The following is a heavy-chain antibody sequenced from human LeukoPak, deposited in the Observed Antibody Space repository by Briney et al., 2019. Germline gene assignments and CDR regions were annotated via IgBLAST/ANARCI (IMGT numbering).Heavy chain of an antibody. CDR3: ARGGATVVAAPGFGS. CDR2: INHTGST. J-gene: IGHJ4*02. CDR1: GGSISSYY. D-gene: IGHD2-15*01. Sequence: SETLSLTCTVSGGSISSYYWSWIRQPPGKGLEWIGEINHTGSTNYNPSLKSRVTISVDTSKNQFSLKLSSVTAADTAVYYCARGGATVVAAPGFGSWGQGTLVTVSS. V-gene: IGHV4-34*01.